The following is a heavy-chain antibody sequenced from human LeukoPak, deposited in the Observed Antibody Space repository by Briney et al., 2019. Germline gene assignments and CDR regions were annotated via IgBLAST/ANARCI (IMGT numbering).Heavy chain of an antibody. V-gene: IGHV5-51*01. J-gene: IGHJ5*02. CDR1: GYSLTSHW. CDR2: IYPRDSKT. D-gene: IGHD6-13*01. CDR3: ARHPIASGGAYNWFAP. Sequence: GESLKISCEGSGYDSGYSLTSHWIAWVRQMPGKGLEWMGIIYPRDSKTIYSPSFQGQVTISVDTSINTAYLQWISLKASDTAMYYCARHPIASGGAYNWFAPWGQGTLVTVSS.